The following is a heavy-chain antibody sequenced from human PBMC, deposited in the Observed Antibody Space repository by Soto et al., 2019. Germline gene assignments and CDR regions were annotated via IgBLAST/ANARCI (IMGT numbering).Heavy chain of an antibody. CDR3: ARDQGIAAAGLGSWFDP. D-gene: IGHD6-13*01. CDR2: IYYSGST. Sequence: SETLSLTCTVSGGSISSGGYYWSWIRQHPGKGLEWIGYIYYSGSTYYNPSLKSRVTISVDTSKNQFSLKLSSVTAADTAVYYCARDQGIAAAGLGSWFDPWGQGTLVTVSS. J-gene: IGHJ5*02. V-gene: IGHV4-31*03. CDR1: GGSISSGGYY.